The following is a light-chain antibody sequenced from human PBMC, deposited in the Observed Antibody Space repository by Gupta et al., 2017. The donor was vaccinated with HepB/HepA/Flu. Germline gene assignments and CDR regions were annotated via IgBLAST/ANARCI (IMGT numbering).Light chain of an antibody. Sequence: SYELPQPPSVSVSPGQTASLTCSGNSLSNKYGAWYQQKPGQSPILLSYHDNQRPSGIPERFSGSNSGNILTLTISGTQPMDAADYFCQAWDTNTGVVFGGGTKLTVL. J-gene: IGLJ2*01. CDR1: SLSNKY. V-gene: IGLV3-1*01. CDR2: HDN. CDR3: QAWDTNTGVV.